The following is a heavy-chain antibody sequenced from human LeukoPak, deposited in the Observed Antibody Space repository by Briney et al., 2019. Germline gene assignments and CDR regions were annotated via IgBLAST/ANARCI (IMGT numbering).Heavy chain of an antibody. CDR1: GFTFSYFW. D-gene: IGHD3-3*01. Sequence: PGGSLRLSCAASGFTFSYFWMSWVRQAPGKGLEWVANINQDGSEKYYVDSVKGRFTISRDNAKNSLYLQMNSLRDEDTAVYYCARDEGELRFLEWLPMPRHYYMDVWGKGTTVTVSS. V-gene: IGHV3-7*01. CDR2: INQDGSEK. J-gene: IGHJ6*03. CDR3: ARDEGELRFLEWLPMPRHYYMDV.